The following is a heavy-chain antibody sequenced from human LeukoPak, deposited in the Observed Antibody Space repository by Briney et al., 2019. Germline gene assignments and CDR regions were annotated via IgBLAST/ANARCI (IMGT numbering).Heavy chain of an antibody. J-gene: IGHJ4*02. CDR1: GFTFSSYS. CDR3: AKDRRDCNSSSCYRVGGDFDY. D-gene: IGHD2-2*02. V-gene: IGHV3-30*18. CDR2: VSYNGDNK. Sequence: GGSLRLSCAASGFTFSSYSMNWVRQAPGKGLEWVAVVSYNGDNKYYADSVKGRFTISRDNSKNTLYLQMNSLRAEDTAVYYCAKDRRDCNSSSCYRVGGDFDYWGQGTLVTVSS.